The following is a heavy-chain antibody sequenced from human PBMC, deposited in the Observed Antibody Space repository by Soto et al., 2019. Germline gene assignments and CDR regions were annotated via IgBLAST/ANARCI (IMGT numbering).Heavy chain of an antibody. CDR1: GFSFSNYG. CDR2: VTYDSSEK. J-gene: IGHJ4*02. CDR3: GKAGGSELRYFDWPEVGV. D-gene: IGHD3-9*01. Sequence: QVPVVESGGGVVQPGTSLRLSCTASGFSFSNYGFAWIRQAPGKGLEWVAVVTYDSSEKYYADSVKGRFTISRDNSKNTVYLQMDSLQHNDSARYYCGKAGGSELRYFDWPEVGVWGQGTLVTVSS. V-gene: IGHV3-30*18.